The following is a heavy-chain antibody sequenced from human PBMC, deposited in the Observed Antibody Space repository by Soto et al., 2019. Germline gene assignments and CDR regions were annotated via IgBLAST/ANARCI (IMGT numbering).Heavy chain of an antibody. CDR2: IKSKSAGETT. J-gene: IGHJ4*02. D-gene: IGHD1-26*01. V-gene: IGHV3-15*05. CDR1: GFSFRTTW. CDR3: STGSPFSGSVFDY. Sequence: EVQLVESGGGLVKPGGSLNLSGEASGFSFRTTWMAWVRQAPGKGLEWVGRIKSKSAGETTDYADPVKGRFTISRDDSKDTLYLHMDSLETGDTAVYYCSTGSPFSGSVFDYWGQGTLVTVSS.